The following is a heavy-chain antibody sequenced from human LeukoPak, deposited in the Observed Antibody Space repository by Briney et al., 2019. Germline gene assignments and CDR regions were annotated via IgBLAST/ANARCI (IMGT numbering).Heavy chain of an antibody. CDR3: ARSDGWVDY. CDR2: ISSSSSTI. Sequence: PGGSLRLSCAASGFTFSSYSMNWVRQAPGKGLEWVSYISSSSSTIYYADSVKGRFTISRDNAKNSLYLQMNSLRAEDTAVYYCARSDGWVDYWGQGTLVTVSS. CDR1: GFTFSSYS. D-gene: IGHD5-24*01. J-gene: IGHJ4*02. V-gene: IGHV3-48*01.